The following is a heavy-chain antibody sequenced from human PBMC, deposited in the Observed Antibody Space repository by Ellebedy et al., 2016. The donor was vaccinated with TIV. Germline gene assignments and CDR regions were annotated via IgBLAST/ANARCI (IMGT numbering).Heavy chain of an antibody. D-gene: IGHD5-24*01. CDR1: GGSFSGYY. J-gene: IGHJ4*02. CDR2: INHSGST. Sequence: MPSETLSLTCVVYGGSFSGYYWSWNRHPPGKGLEWIGEINHSGSTNYNPSLKSRVAISVDTSKNQFSLKLSSVTAADTAVYYCATAPRDGWAIDYWGQGTLVTVSS. V-gene: IGHV4-34*01. CDR3: ATAPRDGWAIDY.